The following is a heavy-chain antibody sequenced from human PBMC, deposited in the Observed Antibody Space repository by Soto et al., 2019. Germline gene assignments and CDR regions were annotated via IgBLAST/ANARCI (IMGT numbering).Heavy chain of an antibody. V-gene: IGHV3-74*01. Sequence: EVQLVESGGGLVQPGGSLRLSCAASGFTFSSSWMHWVRQAPGKGLVWVSRINSDGSTTTYADSVKGRFTISRDNAKNTLYLQMNSLRAEDTAVYYCARHQGSASFDYWGQGTLVTVSS. CDR3: ARHQGSASFDY. CDR2: INSDGSTT. J-gene: IGHJ4*02. CDR1: GFTFSSSW.